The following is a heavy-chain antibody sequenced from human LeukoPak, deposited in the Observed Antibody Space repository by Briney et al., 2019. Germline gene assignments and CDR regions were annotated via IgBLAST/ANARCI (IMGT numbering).Heavy chain of an antibody. D-gene: IGHD3-10*01. CDR2: INEDGSDK. CDR1: GFSFGAYW. J-gene: IGHJ4*02. V-gene: IGHV3-7*05. CDR3: VAMIREVGY. Sequence: GGSLRLSCAPSGFSFGAYWVNWVRQAPGRGLEWVATINEDGSDKYYVDSVKGRFTISRDNAKNSLYLQMNSLKTEDTAVYYCVAMIREVGYWGQGTLVTVSS.